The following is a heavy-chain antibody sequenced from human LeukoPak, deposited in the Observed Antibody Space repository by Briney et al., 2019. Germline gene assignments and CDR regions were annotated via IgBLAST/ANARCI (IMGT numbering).Heavy chain of an antibody. Sequence: ASVKVSCKASGGTFSSYAISWVRQAPGQGLEWMGGIIPIFGTANYAQKFQDRVTITADKSTSTAYMELSSLRSEDTAVYYCASTYYYGSGSYYPPSDYYMDVWGKGTTVTISS. D-gene: IGHD3-10*01. CDR2: IIPIFGTA. CDR3: ASTYYYGSGSYYPPSDYYMDV. CDR1: GGTFSSYA. V-gene: IGHV1-69*06. J-gene: IGHJ6*03.